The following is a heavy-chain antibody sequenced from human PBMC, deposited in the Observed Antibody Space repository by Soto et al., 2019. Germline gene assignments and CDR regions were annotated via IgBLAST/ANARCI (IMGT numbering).Heavy chain of an antibody. V-gene: IGHV1-46*01. CDR2: INPSGDST. D-gene: IGHD1-26*01. CDR3: ARDWEFGY. Sequence: ASVKVSCKASGYTFSSYYMHWVRQAPGQGLEWMGVINPSGDSTSYAQKFQGRVTITRDASTSTLFMELSSLRSEDTAVYFCARDWEFGYWGQGSMVTVSA. CDR1: GYTFSSYY. J-gene: IGHJ4*02.